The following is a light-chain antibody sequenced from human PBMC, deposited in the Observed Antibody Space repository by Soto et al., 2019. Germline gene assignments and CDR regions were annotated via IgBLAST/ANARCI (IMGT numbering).Light chain of an antibody. CDR2: AAS. CDR3: QQSYSSPPT. V-gene: IGKV1-39*01. Sequence: DIQMTQSPSSLSASVEDRVIITCRASQSISNHLNWYQQKPGKDPKLLIFAASSLQSGVPSRFSGSRSGPDFTLTISSLQPEDFATYYCQQSYSSPPTFGQGTKVHIK. CDR1: QSISNH. J-gene: IGKJ1*01.